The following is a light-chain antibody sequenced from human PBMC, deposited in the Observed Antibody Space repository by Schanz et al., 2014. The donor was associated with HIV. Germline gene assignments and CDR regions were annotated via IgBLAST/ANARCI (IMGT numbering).Light chain of an antibody. CDR3: SSYTSSSTLVV. CDR1: SGDIGPYDY. V-gene: IGLV2-14*03. J-gene: IGLJ2*01. CDR2: DVT. Sequence: QSALTQPASMSGSPGQSITISCTGTSGDIGPYDYVSWYQQHPGQAPKLLIYDVTDRPSGISNRFSGSKSGSTASLTISGLQAEDEADYYCSSYTSSSTLVVFGGGTKLTVL.